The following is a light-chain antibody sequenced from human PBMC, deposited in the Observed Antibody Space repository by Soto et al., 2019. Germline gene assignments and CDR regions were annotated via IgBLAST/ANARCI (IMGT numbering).Light chain of an antibody. CDR2: KAS. CDR1: QSISSW. Sequence: DIQMTQSPSTLSASVGDRVTITCRASQSISSWLAWYQQKPGKAPKLLIYKASSLESGVPSRFSGSGSGTEFTLTISSLQPDEFAAYYYQQYNSYRYTFGQGTKVEIK. CDR3: QQYNSYRYT. V-gene: IGKV1-5*03. J-gene: IGKJ2*01.